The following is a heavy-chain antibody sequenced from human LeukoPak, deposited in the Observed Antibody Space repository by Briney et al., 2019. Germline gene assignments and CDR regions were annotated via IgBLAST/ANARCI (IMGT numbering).Heavy chain of an antibody. V-gene: IGHV1-18*01. Sequence: ASVKVSCKASGYTFTSYGISWVRQAPGQGLEWMGWISAYNGNTNYAQKLQGRVTMTTDTSTSTAYMELRSLRSDDTAVYYCAVVFYDSSGYYYFDYWGQGTLVTVSS. CDR3: AVVFYDSSGYYYFDY. CDR2: ISAYNGNT. CDR1: GYTFTSYG. D-gene: IGHD3-22*01. J-gene: IGHJ4*02.